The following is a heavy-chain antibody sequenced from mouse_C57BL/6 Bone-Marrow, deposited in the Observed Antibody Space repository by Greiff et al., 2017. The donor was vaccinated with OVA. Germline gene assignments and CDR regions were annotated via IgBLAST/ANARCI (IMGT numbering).Heavy chain of an antibody. CDR2: IWWDDDK. Sequence: QVTLKECGPGILQPSQTLSLTCSFSGFSLSTFGMGVGWIRQPSGKGLEWLAHIWWDDDKSYNPALKSRLTNSKDTSKRQVFLKIANVETADTATYYCARYYSNYEDYAMDYWGQGTSVTVSS. CDR3: ARYYSNYEDYAMDY. J-gene: IGHJ4*01. V-gene: IGHV8-8*01. CDR1: GFSLSTFGMG. D-gene: IGHD2-5*01.